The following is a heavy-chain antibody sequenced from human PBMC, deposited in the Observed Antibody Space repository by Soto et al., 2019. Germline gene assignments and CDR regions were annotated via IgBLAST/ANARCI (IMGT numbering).Heavy chain of an antibody. J-gene: IGHJ4*02. V-gene: IGHV1-69*02. D-gene: IGHD4-17*01. Sequence: QVQLVQSGAEVKKPGSSVKVSCKASGGTFSSYTISWVRQAPGQGLEWMGRIIPNLGIVNYAQKFQGRVTITADKSTSTAYMELSSLRSEDTAVYYCAEGNYGDGGDYWGQGTLVTVSS. CDR1: GGTFSSYT. CDR3: AEGNYGDGGDY. CDR2: IIPNLGIV.